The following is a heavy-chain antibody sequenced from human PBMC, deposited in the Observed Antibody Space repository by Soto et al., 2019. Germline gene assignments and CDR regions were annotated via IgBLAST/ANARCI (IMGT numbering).Heavy chain of an antibody. CDR2: IYYSGST. J-gene: IGHJ4*02. D-gene: IGHD2-15*01. CDR1: GGSISTYY. CDR3: AREGHKVAYYCHY. Sequence: LSLTCTVSGGSISTYYWSWIRQPPGKGLERIGYIYYSGSTNYNPSLKSRVTISVDTSKNQFSLNLSSVTAADTAVYYCAREGHKVAYYCHYRDQGNQVTVSS. V-gene: IGHV4-59*01.